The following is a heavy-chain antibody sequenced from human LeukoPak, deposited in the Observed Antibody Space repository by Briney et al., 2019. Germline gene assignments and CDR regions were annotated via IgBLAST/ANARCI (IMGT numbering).Heavy chain of an antibody. CDR3: ARGGYGSSWSDY. D-gene: IGHD6-13*01. CDR2: INWNGGST. Sequence: GGSLRLSCAASGFTLSSYAMSWVRQAPGKGLEWVSGINWNGGSTGYADSVKGRFTISRDNAKNSLYLQMNSLRAEDTALYYCARGGYGSSWSDYWGQGTLVTVSS. J-gene: IGHJ4*02. V-gene: IGHV3-20*04. CDR1: GFTLSSYA.